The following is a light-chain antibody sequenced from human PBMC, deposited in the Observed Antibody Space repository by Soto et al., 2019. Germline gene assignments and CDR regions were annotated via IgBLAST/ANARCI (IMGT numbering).Light chain of an antibody. J-gene: IGKJ2*01. Sequence: DIQMAQSPSTLSASVGDSVTITCRASQSISSWLAWYQQKPGKAPKLLIYKASTLDTGVPSRFSGSGSGTEFTLTISNLQPDDFATYYCQQYNTKLYTFGQGTNLEIK. CDR2: KAS. CDR3: QQYNTKLYT. CDR1: QSISSW. V-gene: IGKV1-5*03.